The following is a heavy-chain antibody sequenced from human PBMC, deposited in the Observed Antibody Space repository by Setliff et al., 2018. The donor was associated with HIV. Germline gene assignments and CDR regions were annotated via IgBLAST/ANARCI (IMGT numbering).Heavy chain of an antibody. V-gene: IGHV3-30*18. D-gene: IGHD2-2*03. CDR3: AKVVYVDIVVVPAAMPFDY. Sequence: PGGSLRLSCAASGFTFSDYYMSWLRQAPGKGLEWVAVITHDGSSKYYADSVKGRFTISRDNSKNTLYLQMNSLRAEDTAVYYCAKVVYVDIVVVPAAMPFDYWGQGTLVTVSS. J-gene: IGHJ4*02. CDR1: GFTFSDYY. CDR2: ITHDGSSK.